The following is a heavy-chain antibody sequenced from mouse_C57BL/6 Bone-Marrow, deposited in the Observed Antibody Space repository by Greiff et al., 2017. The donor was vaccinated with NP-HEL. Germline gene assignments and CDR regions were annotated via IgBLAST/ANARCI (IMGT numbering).Heavy chain of an antibody. CDR1: GYTFTDYA. D-gene: IGHD4-1*01. CDR2: ISTYYGDA. CDR3: DSGGGTGDY. V-gene: IGHV1-67*01. J-gene: IGHJ2*01. Sequence: VQLQQSGPELVKPGVSVKISCTGSGYTFTDYAMHWVKQSHAKSLEWIGVISTYYGDASYNQKFKDKATMAVDKSSSTAYMELASLTSEDSAVYYSDSGGGTGDYWGQGTTLTVSS.